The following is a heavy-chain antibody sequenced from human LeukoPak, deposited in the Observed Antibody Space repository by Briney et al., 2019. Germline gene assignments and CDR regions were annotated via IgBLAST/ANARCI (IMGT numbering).Heavy chain of an antibody. CDR3: ARIHFQFYYMDV. Sequence: SQTLSLTCTVSGGSISSGGYYWSWIRQPPGKGLEWIGHIFHRGSTYYNPSLKSRVTIAVDRPKNQVSLKLMSMTAADTAVYYCARIHFQFYYMDVWGKGTTVTVSS. CDR2: IFHRGST. CDR1: GGSISSGGYY. J-gene: IGHJ6*03. D-gene: IGHD2/OR15-2a*01. V-gene: IGHV4-30-2*01.